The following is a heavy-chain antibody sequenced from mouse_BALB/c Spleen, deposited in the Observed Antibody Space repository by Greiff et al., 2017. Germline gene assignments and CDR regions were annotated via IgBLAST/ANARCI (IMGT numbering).Heavy chain of an antibody. J-gene: IGHJ3*01. CDR1: GFSLTSYG. V-gene: IGHV2-9*02. CDR3: AGERGYYGPY. D-gene: IGHD1-2*01. Sequence: QVQLKESGPGLVAPSQSLSITCTVSGFSLTSYGVHWVRQPPGKGLEWLGVIWAGGSTNYYSAHMSRLSLSKDNTMSQVLLKMNSLQTDDTAMYYCAGERGYYGPYWGQGTLVTVSA. CDR2: IWAGGST.